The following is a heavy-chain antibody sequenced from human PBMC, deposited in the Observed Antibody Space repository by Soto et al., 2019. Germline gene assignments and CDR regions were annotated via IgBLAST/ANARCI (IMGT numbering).Heavy chain of an antibody. Sequence: GASVKVSCKASGGTFSSYAISWVRQAPGQGLEWMGGIIPIFGTANYAQKFQGRVTITADESTSTAYMELSSLRSEDTAVYYCASARDYGDYIWGQGTLVTVSS. J-gene: IGHJ4*02. CDR1: GGTFSSYA. CDR3: ASARDYGDYI. V-gene: IGHV1-69*13. CDR2: IIPIFGTA. D-gene: IGHD4-17*01.